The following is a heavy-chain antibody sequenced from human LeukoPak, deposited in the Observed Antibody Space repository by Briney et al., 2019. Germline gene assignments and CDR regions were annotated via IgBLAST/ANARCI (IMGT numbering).Heavy chain of an antibody. Sequence: SVKVSCKASGGTFSSYAISWVRQAPGQGLEWMGGIIPIFGKADYAQKSQGRVTITADESTSIVYMELSSLRSEDTAVYYCAREGGVGPTPAAFDIWGQGTMVTVSS. J-gene: IGHJ3*02. CDR3: AREGGVGPTPAAFDI. CDR2: IIPIFGKA. V-gene: IGHV1-69*13. D-gene: IGHD3-16*01. CDR1: GGTFSSYA.